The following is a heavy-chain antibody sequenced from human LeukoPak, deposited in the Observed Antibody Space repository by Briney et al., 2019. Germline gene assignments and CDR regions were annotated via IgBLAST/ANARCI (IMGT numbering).Heavy chain of an antibody. Sequence: GGSLRLSCVASGFTFGRHAMNWVRQAPGKGLEWVSSVFDSGAPTYCADSVKGRFTISRDNAKNSLYLQMNSLRAEDTAVYYCARAWRSVAPYYFDYWGQGTLVTVSS. J-gene: IGHJ4*02. CDR1: GFTFGRHA. CDR3: ARAWRSVAPYYFDY. V-gene: IGHV3-21*01. D-gene: IGHD6-19*01. CDR2: VFDSGAPT.